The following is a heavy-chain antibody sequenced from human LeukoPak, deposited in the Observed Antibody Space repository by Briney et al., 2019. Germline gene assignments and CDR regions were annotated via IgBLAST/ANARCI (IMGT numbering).Heavy chain of an antibody. D-gene: IGHD5-12*01. CDR1: GYTFTVYY. CDR3: ARDFGGLSGFSGYEDY. J-gene: IGHJ4*02. V-gene: IGHV1-2*02. Sequence: ASVKVSCNASGYTFTVYYVHWVRQPPGQGLERMGWINPNSGGTNYAQKFQGRVTMTRDTSISTAYMELNSLSSDDTAVYYCARDFGGLSGFSGYEDYWGQGTLLTVSS. CDR2: INPNSGGT.